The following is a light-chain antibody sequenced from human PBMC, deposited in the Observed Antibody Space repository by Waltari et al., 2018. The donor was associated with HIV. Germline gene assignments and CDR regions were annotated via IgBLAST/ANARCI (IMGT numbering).Light chain of an antibody. CDR1: QSINSGY. CDR2: GAS. CDR3: QQYGSSPRT. Sequence: EIVLTQSPGTLSLSPGEGATLSCRASQSINSGYLAWYQQKPGQAPRLLIYGASSRATGIPDRFSGSGSGTDFSLTISRLEPEDFAVYYCQQYGSSPRTFGQGTKVEIK. V-gene: IGKV3-20*01. J-gene: IGKJ1*01.